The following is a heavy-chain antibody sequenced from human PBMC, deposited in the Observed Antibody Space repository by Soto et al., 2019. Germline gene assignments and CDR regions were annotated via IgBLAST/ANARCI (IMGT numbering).Heavy chain of an antibody. CDR1: GGSITSYY. CDR2: ISYTGST. D-gene: IGHD1-1*01. Sequence: SETLSLTCTVSGGSITSYYWGWIRQPPGKGLEWIGYISYTGSTDYSPSLKSRVTISVDTSKNQFSLKVRSVTAADTAIYFCARHYPIGNNWNYFDYWGRGTLVTVSS. V-gene: IGHV4-59*08. CDR3: ARHYPIGNNWNYFDY. J-gene: IGHJ4*02.